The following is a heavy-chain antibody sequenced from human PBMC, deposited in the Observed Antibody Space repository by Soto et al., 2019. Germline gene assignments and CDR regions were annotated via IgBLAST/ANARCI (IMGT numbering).Heavy chain of an antibody. J-gene: IGHJ6*02. V-gene: IGHV4-31*03. Sequence: SETLSLTCTVSVGFISSAGYYLGWIRQHAGKGLEWIGYIYYSGSTYYNPSLKSRVTISVDTSKNQFSLKLSSVTAADTAVYYCARENVPAAALTVGMDVWGQGTTVTVSS. CDR3: ARENVPAAALTVGMDV. CDR1: VGFISSAGYY. D-gene: IGHD2-2*01. CDR2: IYYSGST.